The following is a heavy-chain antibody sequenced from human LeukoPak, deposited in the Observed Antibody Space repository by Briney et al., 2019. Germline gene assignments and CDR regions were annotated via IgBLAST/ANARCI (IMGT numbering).Heavy chain of an antibody. J-gene: IGHJ5*02. CDR1: GYSFTSYW. Sequence: GESLKISCKGSGYSFTSYWIGWVRQMPGKGLEWMGIIYPGDSDTRYSPSFQGQVTISADKSISTAYLQWSSLKASDTAMYYCARRPIYCGGDCNDGSRGWFDPWGQGTLVTVSS. D-gene: IGHD2-21*02. CDR3: ARRPIYCGGDCNDGSRGWFDP. CDR2: IYPGDSDT. V-gene: IGHV5-51*01.